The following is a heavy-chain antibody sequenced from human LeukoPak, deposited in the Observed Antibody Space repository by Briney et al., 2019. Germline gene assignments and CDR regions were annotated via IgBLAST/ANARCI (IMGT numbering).Heavy chain of an antibody. CDR2: MNPNSGNT. V-gene: IGHV1-8*03. CDR1: GYTFTIYD. D-gene: IGHD6-13*01. J-gene: IGHJ4*02. CDR3: ARGGDIYSSSWYGY. Sequence: ASVTVSCKASGYTFTIYDINWVRQAPGQGLEWTGWMNPNSGNTGYAQKFQGRVTITRNTPISTAYMELSSLRSEDTAVYYCARGGDIYSSSWYGYWGQGTLVTVSS.